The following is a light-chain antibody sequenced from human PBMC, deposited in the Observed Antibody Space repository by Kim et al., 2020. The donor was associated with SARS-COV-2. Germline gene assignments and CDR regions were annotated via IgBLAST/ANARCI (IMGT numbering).Light chain of an antibody. CDR2: SNN. CDR3: AAWDDSLNGPV. Sequence: QSVLTHPPSASGTPGQRVTISCFGSSSNIANNPVSWYQQLPGTAPKLLIYSNNQRPSGVPDRFSGSKSGTSASLAISGLQSEDEADYYCAAWDDSLNGPVFGTGTKVTRP. V-gene: IGLV1-44*01. CDR1: SSNIANNP. J-gene: IGLJ1*01.